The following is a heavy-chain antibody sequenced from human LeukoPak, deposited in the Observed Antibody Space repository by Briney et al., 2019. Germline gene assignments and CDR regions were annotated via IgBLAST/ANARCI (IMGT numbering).Heavy chain of an antibody. CDR2: IYPDDSDT. V-gene: IGHV5-51*01. J-gene: IGHJ4*02. Sequence: GESLKISCNGSGYKFTNYWIAWVRQMPGKGLECMGMIYPDDSDTRYNPSFQGHVTISADKSITTAYLQWSSLKASDTAMYYCARHIGLTTRYLDYWGQGTLVTVSS. D-gene: IGHD4/OR15-4a*01. CDR3: ARHIGLTTRYLDY. CDR1: GYKFTNYW.